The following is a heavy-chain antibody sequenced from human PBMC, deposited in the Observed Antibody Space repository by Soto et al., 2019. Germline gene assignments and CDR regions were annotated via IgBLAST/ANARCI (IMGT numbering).Heavy chain of an antibody. CDR2: ISSGGGTT. D-gene: IGHD1-1*01. CDR3: AKAPSTAITSTRYFDY. CDR1: GFTFSSYA. J-gene: IGHJ4*02. Sequence: EVQLLESGGGLVQPGGSLRLSCAASGFTFSSYAMSWVRQAPGEGLEWVSGISSGGGTTYYADSVKRRFTISRDNSKNTLYLLMNSLRAEDTAVYYCAKAPSTAITSTRYFDYWGQGTLVTVSS. V-gene: IGHV3-23*01.